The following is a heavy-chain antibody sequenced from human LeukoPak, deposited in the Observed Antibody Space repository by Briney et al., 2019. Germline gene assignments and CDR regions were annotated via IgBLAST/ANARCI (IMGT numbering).Heavy chain of an antibody. V-gene: IGHV3-30*03. J-gene: IGHJ4*02. CDR3: ARVPPHRWLQLLADY. CDR1: GFTFSSYG. Sequence: GGSLRLSCAASGFTFSSYGMHWVRQAPGKGLEWVAVISYDGSNKYYADSVKGRFTISRDNSKNTLYLQMNSLRAEDTAVYYCARVPPHRWLQLLADYWGQGTLVTVSS. CDR2: ISYDGSNK. D-gene: IGHD5-24*01.